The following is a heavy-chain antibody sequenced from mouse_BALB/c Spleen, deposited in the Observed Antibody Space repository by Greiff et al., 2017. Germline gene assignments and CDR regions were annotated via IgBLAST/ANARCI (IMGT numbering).Heavy chain of an antibody. J-gene: IGHJ3*01. CDR2: ISSGGSYT. CDR1: GFTFSSYG. D-gene: IGHD1-1*01. CDR3: ARRDYGKGAWFAY. Sequence: EVQGVESGGDLVKPGGSLKLSCAASGFTFSSYGMSWVRQTPDKRLEWVATISSGGSYTYYPDSVKGRFTISRDNAKNTLYLQMSSLKSEDTAMYYCARRDYGKGAWFAYWGQGTLVTVSA. V-gene: IGHV5-6*01.